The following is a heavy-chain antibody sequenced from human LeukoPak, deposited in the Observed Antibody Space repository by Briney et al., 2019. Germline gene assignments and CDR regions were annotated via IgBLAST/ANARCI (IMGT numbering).Heavy chain of an antibody. Sequence: SQTLSLTCTVSGDXISNGDYYWSWIRLHPGKGLEWVGYIYDSGTTYYSPALQSRVSISVDTSDNKFSLKLMSLTAADPAVYYCARGGDRRGFDYWGQGTLVTVSS. D-gene: IGHD1-14*01. CDR1: GDXISNGDYY. CDR2: IYDSGTT. J-gene: IGHJ4*02. V-gene: IGHV4-31*03. CDR3: ARGGDRRGFDY.